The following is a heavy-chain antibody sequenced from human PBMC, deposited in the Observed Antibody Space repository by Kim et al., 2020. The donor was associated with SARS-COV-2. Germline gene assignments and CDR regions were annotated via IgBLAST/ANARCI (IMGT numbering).Heavy chain of an antibody. V-gene: IGHV3-30*18. CDR3: AKSRGSYYYGRQPFFDY. D-gene: IGHD1-26*01. CDR2: ISYDGSNK. CDR1: GFTFSSYG. Sequence: GGSLRLSCAASGFTFSSYGMHWVRQAPGKGLEWVAVISYDGSNKYYADSVKGRFTISRDNSKNTLYLQMNSLRAEDTAVYYCAKSRGSYYYGRQPFFDYWGQGTLVTVSS. J-gene: IGHJ4*02.